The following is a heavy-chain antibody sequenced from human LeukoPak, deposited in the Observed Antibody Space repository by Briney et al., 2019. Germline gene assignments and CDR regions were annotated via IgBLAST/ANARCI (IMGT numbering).Heavy chain of an antibody. D-gene: IGHD5-12*01. V-gene: IGHV1-46*01. J-gene: IGHJ4*02. CDR2: INPSGGST. CDR3: ARSAAAGRIVATFAY. CDR1: GYTFTSYY. Sequence: ASVKVSCKASGYTFTSYYTHWVRQAPGQGLEWMGIINPSGGSTSYAQKFQGRVTMTRDMSTSTVCMELSSLRSEDTAVYYCARSAAAGRIVATFAYWGQGTLVIVSS.